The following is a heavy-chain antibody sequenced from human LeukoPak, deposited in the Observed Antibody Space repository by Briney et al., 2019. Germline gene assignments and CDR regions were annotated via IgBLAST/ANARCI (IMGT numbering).Heavy chain of an antibody. D-gene: IGHD3-10*01. CDR2: INPSGGST. CDR3: ARDFPYGSGSYYWSGVDY. CDR1: GYTFTSYY. Sequence: ASVKVSCKASGYTFTSYYMHWVRQAPGQGLEWMGIINPSGGSTSYAQKFQGRVTMTRDTSTSTVYMELSSLRSEDTAVYYCARDFPYGSGSYYWSGVDYWSQGTLVTVSS. J-gene: IGHJ4*02. V-gene: IGHV1-46*01.